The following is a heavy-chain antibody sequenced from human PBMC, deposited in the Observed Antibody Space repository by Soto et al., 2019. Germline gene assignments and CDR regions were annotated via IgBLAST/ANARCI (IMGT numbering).Heavy chain of an antibody. Sequence: GASVKVSCKASGYTFTSYYMHWVRQAPGQGLEWMGIINPSGGSTSYAQKFQGRVTMTRDTSTSTGYMELSSLRSEDTAVYYCAREKRPRRAPLGYCSSTSCYESLDYSGQATLVTVSS. CDR2: INPSGGST. D-gene: IGHD2-2*01. CDR1: GYTFTSYY. V-gene: IGHV1-46*01. CDR3: AREKRPRRAPLGYCSSTSCYESLDY. J-gene: IGHJ4*02.